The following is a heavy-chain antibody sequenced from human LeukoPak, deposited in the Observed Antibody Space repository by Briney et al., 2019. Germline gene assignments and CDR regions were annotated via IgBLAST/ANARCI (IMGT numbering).Heavy chain of an antibody. Sequence: GGAVRLSCAGSVFSFSDYYMSWIRPAPGEGRERVSYISSSGSTIYSADSVKGGFTISRDNAKTSLYLQKNSLRAEDTPVYSRATELLGVWGKPPTVTVYS. CDR1: VFSFSDYY. CDR3: ATELLGV. V-gene: IGHV3-11*01. D-gene: IGHD4-23*01. CDR2: ISSSGSTI. J-gene: IGHJ6*04.